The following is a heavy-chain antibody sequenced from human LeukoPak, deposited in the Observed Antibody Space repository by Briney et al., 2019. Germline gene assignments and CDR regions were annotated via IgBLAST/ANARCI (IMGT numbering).Heavy chain of an antibody. J-gene: IGHJ4*02. D-gene: IGHD1-26*01. CDR2: IWYDGSNK. V-gene: IGHV3-33*01. CDR1: GFTFSSYG. CDR3: ARGGSYSVAPFDY. Sequence: GGSLRLSCAASGFTFSSYGMHWVRQAPGKGLEWVAVIWYDGSNKYYADSVKGRFTISRDNSKNTLYLQMNSLRAEDTAVYYSARGGSYSVAPFDYWGQGTLVTVSS.